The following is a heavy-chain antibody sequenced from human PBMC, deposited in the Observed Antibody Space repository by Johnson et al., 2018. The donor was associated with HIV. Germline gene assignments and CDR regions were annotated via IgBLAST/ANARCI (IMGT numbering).Heavy chain of an antibody. CDR2: ISYDGSNK. J-gene: IGHJ3*02. CDR1: GFTFSSYA. Sequence: QVQLVESGGGVVQPGRSLRLSCAASGFTFSSYAMHWVRQAPGKGLEWVAVISYDGSNKYYADSVKGRFTISRDNSKNTLYLQMNSLRAEDTAVYYCAREMATIRGYACDIWGQGTMVTVSS. CDR3: AREMATIRGYACDI. D-gene: IGHD5-24*01. V-gene: IGHV3-30-3*01.